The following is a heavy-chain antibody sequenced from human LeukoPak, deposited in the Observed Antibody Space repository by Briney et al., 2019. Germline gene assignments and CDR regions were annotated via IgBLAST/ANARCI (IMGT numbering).Heavy chain of an antibody. J-gene: IGHJ6*03. CDR1: GGSFSGYS. CDR3: ARVRLPPSYYYYYYMDV. D-gene: IGHD5-18*01. Sequence: SETLSLTCAVYGGSFSGYSWTWIRQPPGKGLEWIGEFNHSGSTNYNPSLKRRVTISVDTSKNQFSLKLTSVTAADTAVYYCARVRLPPSYYYYYYMDVWGKGTTVTVSS. V-gene: IGHV4-34*01. CDR2: FNHSGST.